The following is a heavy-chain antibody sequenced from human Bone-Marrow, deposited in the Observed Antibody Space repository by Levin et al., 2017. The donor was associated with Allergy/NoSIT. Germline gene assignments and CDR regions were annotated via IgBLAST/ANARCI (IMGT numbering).Heavy chain of an antibody. V-gene: IGHV1-2*02. Sequence: ASVKVSCKASGYTFTGYYMHWVRQAPGQGLEWMGWINPNSGGTNYAQKFQGRVTMTRDTSISTAYMELSRLRSDDTAVYYCARDVELVNWFDPWGQGTLVTVSS. CDR1: GYTFTGYY. CDR2: INPNSGGT. J-gene: IGHJ5*02. D-gene: IGHD3-10*01. CDR3: ARDVELVNWFDP.